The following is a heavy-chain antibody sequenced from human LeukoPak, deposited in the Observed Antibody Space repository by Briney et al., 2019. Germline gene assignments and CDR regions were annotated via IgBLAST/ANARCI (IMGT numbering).Heavy chain of an antibody. V-gene: IGHV1-8*01. J-gene: IGHJ6*03. CDR1: GYTFTSYD. CDR2: MNPNSGNT. D-gene: IGHD5-18*01. CDR3: ARDGERGYSYGFSLHYYYMDV. Sequence: GASVKVSCKASGYTFTSYDINWVRQATGQGLEWMGWMNPNSGNTGYAQKFQGRVTMTRNTSISTAYMELSSLRSEDTAVYYCARDGERGYSYGFSLHYYYMDVWGKGTTVTVSS.